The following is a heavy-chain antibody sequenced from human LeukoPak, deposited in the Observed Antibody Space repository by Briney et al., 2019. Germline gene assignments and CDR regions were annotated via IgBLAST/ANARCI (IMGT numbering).Heavy chain of an antibody. D-gene: IGHD5-24*01. Sequence: GGSLRLSCAASGFTFSSYAMSWIRQAPGKGLDWVSAVSGGGEDTYYPDSVKGRFTISRDNSKNTLYLQMNSLRVEDTAIYYCARDYKYAFDNWGQGTLVTVSS. V-gene: IGHV3-23*01. CDR1: GFTFSSYA. CDR3: ARDYKYAFDN. CDR2: VSGGGEDT. J-gene: IGHJ4*02.